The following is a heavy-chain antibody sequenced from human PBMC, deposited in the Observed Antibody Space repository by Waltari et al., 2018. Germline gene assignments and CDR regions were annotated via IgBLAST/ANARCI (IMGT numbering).Heavy chain of an antibody. CDR3: ARQTLGYCTSAACRRLET. J-gene: IGHJ5*02. CDR2: IYHDWTT. Sequence: QVQLQESGPGLVRPSETLSLTCDVSGYFINTGFFWGWIRQPPGEGLEWIGNIYHDWTTDYNPSLKHRLMISLDTSKNQFSLRLNFVDVADTAVYYCARQTLGYCTSAACRRLETWGQGILVTVSS. CDR1: GYFINTGFF. D-gene: IGHD2-2*03. V-gene: IGHV4-38-2*01.